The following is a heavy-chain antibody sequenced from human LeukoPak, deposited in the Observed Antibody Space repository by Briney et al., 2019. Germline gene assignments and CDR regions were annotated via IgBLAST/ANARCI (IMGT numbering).Heavy chain of an antibody. V-gene: IGHV1-18*01. CDR3: ARVAVAGTKGGLFDY. Sequence: ASVKVSCKASGYTFTSYGISWVRQAPGQGLEWMGWINAYNGNTNYAQKLQGRVTMTTDTSTSTAYMELRSLRSDDTAVYYCARVAVAGTKGGLFDYWGQGTLVTVSS. D-gene: IGHD6-19*01. CDR1: GYTFTSYG. CDR2: INAYNGNT. J-gene: IGHJ4*02.